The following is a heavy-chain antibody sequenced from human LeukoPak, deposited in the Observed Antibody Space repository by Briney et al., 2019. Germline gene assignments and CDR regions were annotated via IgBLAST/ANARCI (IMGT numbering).Heavy chain of an antibody. CDR3: ARHLDKFHPAPDY. V-gene: IGHV4-39*01. J-gene: IGHJ4*02. CDR1: GGSISSSSYY. Sequence: SETLSLTCTVSGGSISSSSYYWGWIRQPPGKGLEWIGSIYYSGSTYYNPSLKSRVTISVDTSKNQFSLKLSSATAADTAVYYCARHLDKFHPAPDYWGQGTLVTVSS. D-gene: IGHD2-2*01. CDR2: IYYSGST.